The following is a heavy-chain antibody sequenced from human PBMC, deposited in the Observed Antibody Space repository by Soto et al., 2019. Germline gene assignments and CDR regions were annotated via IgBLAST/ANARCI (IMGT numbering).Heavy chain of an antibody. J-gene: IGHJ4*02. CDR3: AKDRGGDCPDNSCYFGADY. CDR2: ISDTGSSH. D-gene: IGHD2-2*01. CDR1: GFTFSSYG. Sequence: PVGSLRPSCVGSGFTFSSYGMHWVRQAPVKVLECVAVISDTGSSHYYAASVEVRFTISRENSKNTLSLHMDRLRVEDTAVYYCAKDRGGDCPDNSCYFGADYWGQGTPVTVS. V-gene: IGHV3-30*18.